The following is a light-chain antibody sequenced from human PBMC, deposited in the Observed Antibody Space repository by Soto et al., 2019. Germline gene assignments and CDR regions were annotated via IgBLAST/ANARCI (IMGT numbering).Light chain of an antibody. J-gene: IGKJ2*01. CDR3: QQYNNWPIYT. CDR1: QIVGSN. Sequence: EIVMTQSPATLSVSPGERATLSCKASQIVGSNLAWFQQKHGQAPRLLIYDASTRATGIPARFSGSGSGTEFTLTISSLQSEDFAVYYCQQYNNWPIYTFGQGTKLEIK. CDR2: DAS. V-gene: IGKV3-15*01.